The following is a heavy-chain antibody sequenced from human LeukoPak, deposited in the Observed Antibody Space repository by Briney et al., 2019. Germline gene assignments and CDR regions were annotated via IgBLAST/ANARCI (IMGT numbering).Heavy chain of an antibody. V-gene: IGHV3-74*01. J-gene: IGHJ4*02. D-gene: IGHD1-26*01. CDR3: ARITSGDYYDY. CDR2: INSDGSST. CDR1: GFTFSTYW. Sequence: GGSLRLSCAASGFTFSTYWMHWVRRAPGKGLVWVSRINSDGSSTRYADSVKGRFTISRDNAKNTLYLQMNSLRAEDTAVYYCARITSGDYYDYWGQGTLVTVSS.